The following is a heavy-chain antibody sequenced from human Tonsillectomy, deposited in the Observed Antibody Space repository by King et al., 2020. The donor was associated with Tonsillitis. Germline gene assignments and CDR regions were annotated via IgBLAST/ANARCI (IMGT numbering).Heavy chain of an antibody. D-gene: IGHD3-10*01. J-gene: IGHJ4*02. Sequence: VQLVQSGGGLVQPGRSLRLSCAASGFTFDDYAMHWVRQAPGQGLEWVSGISWNSGSIGYADSVKGRFTISRDNAKKSLYLQMNSLRAEDTALYYCAKGPNCRYGSVSYFSKNYFDYWGQGTLVTVSS. V-gene: IGHV3-9*01. CDR2: ISWNSGSI. CDR1: GFTFDDYA. CDR3: AKGPNCRYGSVSYFSKNYFDY.